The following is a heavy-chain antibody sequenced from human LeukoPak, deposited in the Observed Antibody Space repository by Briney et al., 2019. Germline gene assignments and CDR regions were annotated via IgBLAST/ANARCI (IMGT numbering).Heavy chain of an antibody. D-gene: IGHD6-6*01. Sequence: ASVKVSCKASGGTFSSYAISWVRQAPGQGLEWMGIINPSGGSTSYAQKFQGRVTMTRDTSTSTVYMELSSLRTEDTAVYYCARDKSIAANYYYYYGMDVWGQGTTVTVSS. V-gene: IGHV1-46*01. J-gene: IGHJ6*02. CDR2: INPSGGST. CDR1: GGTFSSYA. CDR3: ARDKSIAANYYYYYGMDV.